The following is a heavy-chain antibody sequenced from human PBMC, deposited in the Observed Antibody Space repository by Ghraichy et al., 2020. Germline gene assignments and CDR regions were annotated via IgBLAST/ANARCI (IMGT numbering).Heavy chain of an antibody. CDR1: GFTFSSYG. J-gene: IGHJ5*02. V-gene: IGHV3-33*01. CDR2: IWYDGSNK. CDR3: AREGLLWFGELPWFDP. D-gene: IGHD3-10*01. Sequence: GESLNISCAASGFTFSSYGMHWVRQAPGKGLEWVAVIWYDGSNKYYADSVKGRFTISRDNSKNTLYLQMNSLRAEDTAVYYCAREGLLWFGELPWFDPWGQGTLVTVSS.